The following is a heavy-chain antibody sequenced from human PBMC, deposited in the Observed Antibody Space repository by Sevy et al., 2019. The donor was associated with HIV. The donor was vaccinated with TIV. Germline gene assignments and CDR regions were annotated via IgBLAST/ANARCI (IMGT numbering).Heavy chain of an antibody. V-gene: IGHV3-15*07. J-gene: IGHJ3*01. CDR2: IKSKTDGGTT. Sequence: GGSLRLSCAASGFTFSNAWMNWVRQAPGKGLEWVGRIKSKTDGGTTDYAAPVKGRFTISRDDSKNTLYLQMNSLKTEDTAVYYCTTECGGDCRGTHAFDFWGQGTMVTVSS. CDR3: TTECGGDCRGTHAFDF. CDR1: GFTFSNAW. D-gene: IGHD2-21*02.